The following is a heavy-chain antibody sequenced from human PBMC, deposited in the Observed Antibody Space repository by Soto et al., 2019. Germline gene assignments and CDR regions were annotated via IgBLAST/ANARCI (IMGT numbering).Heavy chain of an antibody. D-gene: IGHD2-21*02. Sequence: SETLSLPCTVSGGSISSGGYYWSWIRQHPGKGLEWIGYIYYSGSTYYNPSLKRRVTISVDTSKNQFSLKLSSVTAADTAVYYCARDHYCGGDCFIGGAFDVWGQGTMVTVSS. V-gene: IGHV4-31*03. CDR3: ARDHYCGGDCFIGGAFDV. CDR2: IYYSGST. CDR1: GGSISSGGYY. J-gene: IGHJ3*01.